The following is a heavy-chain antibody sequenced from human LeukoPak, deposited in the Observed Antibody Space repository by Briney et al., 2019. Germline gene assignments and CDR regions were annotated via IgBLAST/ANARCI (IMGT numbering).Heavy chain of an antibody. J-gene: IGHJ4*02. Sequence: SETLSLTCIISGASISSSAYYWGWIRQPPGKGLEWIGTIYYSGNTYYNPSLQSRVTISVDTSKNQFSLKLSSVTAADTAVYYCARTSSSWAVLDYWGQGTLVTVSS. CDR1: GASISSSAYY. CDR2: IYYSGNT. D-gene: IGHD6-13*01. V-gene: IGHV4-39*07. CDR3: ARTSSSWAVLDY.